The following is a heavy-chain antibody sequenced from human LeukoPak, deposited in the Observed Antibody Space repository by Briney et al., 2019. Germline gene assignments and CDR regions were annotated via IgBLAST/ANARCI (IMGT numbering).Heavy chain of an antibody. V-gene: IGHV1-18*01. D-gene: IGHD3-10*01. J-gene: IGHJ4*02. CDR1: GYTFTSYG. CDR3: TRGSSTMVRGVHDY. CDR2: ISGYNGNT. Sequence: GASVKVSCKASGYTFTSYGISWVRQAPGQGLEWMGWISGYNGNTNYAQKLQGRVTITTDTSTSTAYMELRSLRSDDTAVYYCTRGSSTMVRGVHDYWGQGTLVTVSS.